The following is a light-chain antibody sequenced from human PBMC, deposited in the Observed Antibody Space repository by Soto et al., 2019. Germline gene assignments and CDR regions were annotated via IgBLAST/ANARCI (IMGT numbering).Light chain of an antibody. J-gene: IGKJ4*01. CDR1: QSINSN. CDR2: GAS. Sequence: EIVMTQSPATLSVSPGERATLSCRASQSINSNLAWYQQKPGQAPRLFIYGASSRATGIPARFSGSGSGTEFTLTISSLQSEDFAVYFCQQYNDWLALTFGGGTKVEIK. V-gene: IGKV3-15*01. CDR3: QQYNDWLALT.